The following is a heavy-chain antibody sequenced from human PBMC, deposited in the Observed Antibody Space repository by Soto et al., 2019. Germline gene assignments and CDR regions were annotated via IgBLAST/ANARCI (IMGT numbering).Heavy chain of an antibody. CDR2: INPNSGGT. D-gene: IGHD3-22*01. Sequence: QVQLVQSGAEVKKPGASVKVSCKASGYTFTGYYMHWVRQAPGQGLEWMGWINPNSGGTNYAQKFQGWVPMTRETSISTAYMELSRLRSDETAVYYCARGLYDYYGSSCYYDWFDPWGQGTLVTVSS. CDR3: ARGLYDYYGSSCYYDWFDP. J-gene: IGHJ5*02. CDR1: GYTFTGYY. V-gene: IGHV1-2*04.